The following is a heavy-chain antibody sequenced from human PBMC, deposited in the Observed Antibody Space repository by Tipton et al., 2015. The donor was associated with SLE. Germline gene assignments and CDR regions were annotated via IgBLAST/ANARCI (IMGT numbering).Heavy chain of an antibody. CDR1: GFTFSSYA. V-gene: IGHV3-30-3*01. D-gene: IGHD3-22*01. CDR3: ARERYYESTGYPFDY. CDR2: ISYDGSNK. Sequence: SLRLSCAASGFTFSSYAMHWVRQAPGKGLEWVAVISYDGSNKYYADSVKGRFTISRDNSKNTLYLQMNSLRAEDTAVYYCARERYYESTGYPFDYWGQGTLVTV. J-gene: IGHJ4*02.